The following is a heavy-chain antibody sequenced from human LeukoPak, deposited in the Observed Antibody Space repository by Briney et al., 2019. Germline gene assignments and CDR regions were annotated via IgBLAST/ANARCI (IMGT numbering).Heavy chain of an antibody. Sequence: PSETLSLTCTVSGGSISSGSYYWSWIRQPAGKGLEWIGRIYTSGSTNYNPSLKSRVTISVDKSKKQFSLKLSSVPAADKAVDYCAREAEGGGGPGVAGYYMVYYYYYIDVCGEGTTVTVSS. V-gene: IGHV4-61*02. J-gene: IGHJ6*03. D-gene: IGHD3-22*01. CDR3: AREAEGGGGPGVAGYYMVYYYYYIDV. CDR1: GGSISSGSYY. CDR2: IYTSGST.